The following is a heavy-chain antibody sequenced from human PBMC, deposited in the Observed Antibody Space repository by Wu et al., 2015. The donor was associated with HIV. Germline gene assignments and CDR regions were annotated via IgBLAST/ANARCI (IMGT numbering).Heavy chain of an antibody. D-gene: IGHD3-22*01. V-gene: IGHV1-18*01. Sequence: QVQLVQSGAEVKKPGASVKVSCKASGYTFTSYGISWVRQAPGQGLEWMGWISAYTGNTNYAQKLQGRVTMTTDTSTSTAYMELRSLRSDDTAVYYCARDAPGDYYDSSGYYPDYWGQGTLVTVSS. CDR2: ISAYTGNT. CDR3: ARDAPGDYYDSSGYYPDY. CDR1: GYTFTSYG. J-gene: IGHJ4*02.